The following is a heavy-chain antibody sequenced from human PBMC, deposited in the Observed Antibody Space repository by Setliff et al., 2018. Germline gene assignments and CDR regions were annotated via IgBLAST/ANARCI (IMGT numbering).Heavy chain of an antibody. CDR3: ARGLYSSGYLFDSFDY. J-gene: IGHJ4*02. D-gene: IGHD6-19*01. CDR1: GGTFSSYA. V-gene: IGHV1-69*05. CDR2: IIPIFGTA. Sequence: SVKVSCKASGGTFSSYAISWVRQAPGQGLEWMGGIIPIFGTANYAQKFQDRVTITTDESTSTAYMELSSLRSEDTAVYYCARGLYSSGYLFDSFDYWGQGTLVTVSS.